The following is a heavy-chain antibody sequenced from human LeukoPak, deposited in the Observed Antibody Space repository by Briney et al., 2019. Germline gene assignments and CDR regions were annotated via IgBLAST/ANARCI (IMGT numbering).Heavy chain of an antibody. CDR3: AKAIGTGRPLDAFDI. D-gene: IGHD3-10*01. Sequence: GGSLRLSCAASGFTFSTYSMSWVRQAPGMGLEWVSSISSSSTYIYYADSVKGRFTISRDNTKNSLYLQMNSLRDEDTVVYYCAKAIGTGRPLDAFDIWGQGTMVTVSS. CDR2: ISSSSTYI. V-gene: IGHV3-21*04. J-gene: IGHJ3*02. CDR1: GFTFSTYS.